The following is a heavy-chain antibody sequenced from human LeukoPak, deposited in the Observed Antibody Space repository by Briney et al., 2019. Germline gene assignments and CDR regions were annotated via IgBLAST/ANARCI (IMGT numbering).Heavy chain of an antibody. CDR3: AKIGGNVVY. D-gene: IGHD4-23*01. Sequence: SLRLSCAASGFTFSSYAISWVRHAPGEGLEWVSSISGSGGRTHYADSVKGRFTISRENSKNTPYLQMNSLRAEDTAVYYCAKIGGNVVYWGQGTLVTVSS. CDR2: ISGSGGRT. CDR1: GFTFSSYA. J-gene: IGHJ4*02. V-gene: IGHV3-23*01.